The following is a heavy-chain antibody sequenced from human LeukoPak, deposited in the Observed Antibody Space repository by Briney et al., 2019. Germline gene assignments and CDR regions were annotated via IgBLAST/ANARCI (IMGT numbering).Heavy chain of an antibody. J-gene: IGHJ4*02. D-gene: IGHD5-12*01. CDR2: ISWNSGSI. Sequence: GGSLRLSCAASGFTFDDYAMHWVRQAPGKGLEWVSGISWNSGSIVYADSVKGRFTISRDNAKNSLNLQMNSLRAEDMALYYCAKGMYSGYDLGDYYFDYWGQGTLVTVSS. CDR3: AKGMYSGYDLGDYYFDY. CDR1: GFTFDDYA. V-gene: IGHV3-9*03.